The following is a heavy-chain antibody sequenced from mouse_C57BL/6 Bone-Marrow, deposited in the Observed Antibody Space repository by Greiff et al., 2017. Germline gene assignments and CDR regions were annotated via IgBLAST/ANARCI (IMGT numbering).Heavy chain of an antibody. CDR3: ARRTRSSYLWWYFDV. V-gene: IGHV1-55*01. J-gene: IGHJ1*03. D-gene: IGHD1-1*01. Sequence: VQLQQPGAELVKPGASVKMSCKASGYTFTGYWITWVKQRPGQGLEWIGDIYPGSGSTNYNEKFKSKATLTVDTSSSTASMQLSSLTSEDSAVYYCARRTRSSYLWWYFDVWGTGTTVTVSS. CDR1: GYTFTGYW. CDR2: IYPGSGST.